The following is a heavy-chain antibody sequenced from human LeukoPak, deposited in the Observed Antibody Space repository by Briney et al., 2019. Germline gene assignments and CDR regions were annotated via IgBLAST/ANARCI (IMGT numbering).Heavy chain of an antibody. D-gene: IGHD4-17*01. Sequence: GGSLRLSCAASGFTFSSYEMNWVRQAPGKGLEWVSYIHSSGSPIYYADSVKGRFTISRDNAKSSLYLQMNSLRADDTAVYYCARDTIYGDSAYWGRGTQVTVSS. CDR3: ARDTIYGDSAY. CDR1: GFTFSSYE. J-gene: IGHJ4*02. CDR2: IHSSGSPI. V-gene: IGHV3-48*03.